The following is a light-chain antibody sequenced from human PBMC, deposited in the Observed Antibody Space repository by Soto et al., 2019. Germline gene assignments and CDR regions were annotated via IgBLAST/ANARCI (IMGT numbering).Light chain of an antibody. Sequence: QSVRTQPPSGSGAPGQTVTISCSGGSSNIENNYVSWYQHVPGTAPKLLIYEDNNRPSGIPDRFSGSKSGTSATLGITGLQTGDEADYYCVTWDGNLSAGVFGGGTKVTVL. CDR2: EDN. V-gene: IGLV1-51*02. CDR3: VTWDGNLSAGV. J-gene: IGLJ2*01. CDR1: SSNIENNY.